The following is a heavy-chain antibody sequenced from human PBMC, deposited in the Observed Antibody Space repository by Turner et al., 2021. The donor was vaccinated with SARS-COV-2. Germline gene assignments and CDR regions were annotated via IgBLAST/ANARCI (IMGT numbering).Heavy chain of an antibody. D-gene: IGHD3-3*01. CDR1: GFTFSSYW. V-gene: IGHV3-7*01. J-gene: IGHJ4*02. CDR3: ARAEGWAFGVVIPYDY. Sequence: EVQLVESGGGLVQPGGSLRLSCAASGFTFSSYWMRWVRQAPGRGLEWVANIKQDGSGKYYVDSVKGRFTISRDNAKNSLYLQMNSLRAEDTAVYYCARAEGWAFGVVIPYDYWGQGTLVTVSS. CDR2: IKQDGSGK.